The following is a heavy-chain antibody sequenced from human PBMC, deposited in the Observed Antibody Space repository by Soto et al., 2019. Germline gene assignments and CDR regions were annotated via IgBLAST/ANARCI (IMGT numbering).Heavy chain of an antibody. J-gene: IGHJ3*02. V-gene: IGHV4-31*03. CDR1: GGSISSGGYY. D-gene: IGHD3-3*01. Sequence: PSETLSLTCTVSGGSISSGGYYWSWIRQHPGKGLEWIGYIYYSGSTYYNPSLKSRVTISVDTSKNQFSLKLSSVTAADTAVYYCARGRFDFGVVPSNAFDIWGQGTMVTVSS. CDR3: ARGRFDFGVVPSNAFDI. CDR2: IYYSGST.